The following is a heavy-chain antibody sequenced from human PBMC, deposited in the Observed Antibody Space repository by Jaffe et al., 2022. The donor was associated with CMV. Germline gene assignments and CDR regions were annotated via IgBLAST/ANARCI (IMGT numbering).Heavy chain of an antibody. CDR1: GYTFTSYY. D-gene: IGHD6-13*01. CDR2: INPSGGST. CDR3: ARDDSSSWYRGFGGFDY. Sequence: QVQLVQSGAEVKKPGASVKVSCKASGYTFTSYYMHWVRQAPGQGLEWMGIINPSGGSTSYAQKFQGRVTMTRDTSTSTVYMELSSLRSEDTAVYYCARDDSSSWYRGFGGFDYWGQGTLVTVSS. J-gene: IGHJ4*02. V-gene: IGHV1-46*01.